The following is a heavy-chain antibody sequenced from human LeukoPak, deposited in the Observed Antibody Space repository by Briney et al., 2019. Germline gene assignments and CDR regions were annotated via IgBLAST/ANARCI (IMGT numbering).Heavy chain of an antibody. V-gene: IGHV1-69*13. CDR2: IIAIFGTA. CDR3: ARSWMTGYYVGYFDY. J-gene: IGHJ4*02. D-gene: IGHD3-9*01. CDR1: GGTFSSYA. Sequence: SVKVSCKASGGTFSSYAISWVRQAPGHRLEWMGRIIAIFGTANYAQKLQGRVTITADESTSTAYMELSSLRSEDTAVYYGARSWMTGYYVGYFDYWGQGTLVTVSS.